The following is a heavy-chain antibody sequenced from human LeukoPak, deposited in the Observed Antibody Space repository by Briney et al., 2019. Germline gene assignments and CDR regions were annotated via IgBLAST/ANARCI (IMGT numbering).Heavy chain of an antibody. CDR1: GFTFSSYG. CDR2: IRYDGSNK. D-gene: IGHD2-2*01. CDR3: AKEAYSCSSTSCYDYYYYYMDV. J-gene: IGHJ6*03. V-gene: IGHV3-30*02. Sequence: GGSLRLSCAASGFTFSSYGMHWVRQAPGKGLEWVAFIRYDGSNKYYADSVKGRFTISRDNSKNTLYLQMNSLRAEDTAVYYCAKEAYSCSSTSCYDYYYYYMDVWGKGTTVTVSS.